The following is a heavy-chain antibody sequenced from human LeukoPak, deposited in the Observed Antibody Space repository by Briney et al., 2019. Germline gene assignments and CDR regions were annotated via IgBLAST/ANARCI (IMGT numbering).Heavy chain of an antibody. CDR1: GFTFSSYS. D-gene: IGHD3-22*01. Sequence: GGSLRLSCAASGFTFSSYSMKWVRQAPGKGLEWVSYISSGTDTIYYADSVKGRFTISRDNAKNSLYLQMNSLRAEDTAVYYCARGREFSGYYYDSSGNFFDYWGQGTLVTVSS. CDR3: ARGREFSGYYYDSSGNFFDY. CDR2: ISSGTDTI. V-gene: IGHV3-48*01. J-gene: IGHJ4*02.